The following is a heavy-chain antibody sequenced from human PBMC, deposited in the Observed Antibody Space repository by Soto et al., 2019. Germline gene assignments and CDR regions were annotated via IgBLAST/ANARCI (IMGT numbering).Heavy chain of an antibody. CDR2: INAVSGNT. CDR1: GYTFSAYT. J-gene: IGHJ3*02. CDR3: ARDTETLGPRANDALDX. Sequence: ASMKVSCNATGYTFSAYTMNWVRQAPGQSLEWMGCINAVSGNTKYSQNFQGRVIITRDTSASTVYMELTGLTSEDTAVYYCARDTETLGPRANDALDXWGQGTMGTVS. V-gene: IGHV1-3*01. D-gene: IGHD3-3*02.